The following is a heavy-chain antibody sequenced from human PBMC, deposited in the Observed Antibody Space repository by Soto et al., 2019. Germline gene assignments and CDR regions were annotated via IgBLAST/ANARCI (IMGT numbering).Heavy chain of an antibody. J-gene: IGHJ5*02. CDR3: ARDPPYGSGLLAP. CDR1: GGSFSSYG. CDR2: IIPLFDTV. D-gene: IGHD3-10*01. V-gene: IGHV1-69*06. Sequence: QVQLVQSGAEVKKPGSSVKVSCKASGGSFSSYGINWVRQAPGQGLEWMGGIIPLFDTVNYAQKFQGRVTITADKSTSTDYMELSSLKSEDTAVYYCARDPPYGSGLLAPWGQGTLVTVSS.